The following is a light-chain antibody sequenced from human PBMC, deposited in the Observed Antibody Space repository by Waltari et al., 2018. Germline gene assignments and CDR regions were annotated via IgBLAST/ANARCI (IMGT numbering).Light chain of an antibody. CDR1: RSIRSY. J-gene: IGKJ2*01. Sequence: EIVMTQSPATLSVSPGERVTLSCRASRSIRSYLVWYQQKPGQAPRLFIYDAFTRATGIPARFSGSGSGTEFTLIISSLQSEDFAVYYCQHYINWPHTFGQGTKLEIK. V-gene: IGKV3-15*01. CDR2: DAF. CDR3: QHYINWPHT.